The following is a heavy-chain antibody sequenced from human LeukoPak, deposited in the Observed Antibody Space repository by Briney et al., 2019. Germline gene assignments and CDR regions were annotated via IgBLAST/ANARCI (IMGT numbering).Heavy chain of an antibody. CDR1: GFTFSSYG. CDR2: IRYDGSNK. V-gene: IGHV3-30*02. CDR3: ARLWFGEGSFDWFDP. D-gene: IGHD3-10*01. Sequence: PGGSVRLSCAASGFTFSSYGMHWVRQAPGKGLEWVAFIRYDGSNKYYAVSVKGRFTISRDNSKNTLYPQMNSLRAEDTAVYYCARLWFGEGSFDWFDPWGQGTLVTVSS. J-gene: IGHJ5*02.